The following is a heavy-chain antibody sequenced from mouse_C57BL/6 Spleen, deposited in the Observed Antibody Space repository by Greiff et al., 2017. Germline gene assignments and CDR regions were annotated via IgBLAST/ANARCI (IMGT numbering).Heavy chain of an antibody. J-gene: IGHJ1*03. CDR2: IDPEDGET. Sequence: EVQLQQSGAELVKPGASVKLSCTASGFNIKDYYMHWVKQRTEQGLEWIGRIDPEDGETKYAPKFQGKATITADTSSNTAYLQLSSLTSEDTAVYYCARRGDGYYPYWYFDVWGTGTTVTVSS. CDR1: GFNIKDYY. CDR3: ARRGDGYYPYWYFDV. D-gene: IGHD2-3*01. V-gene: IGHV14-2*01.